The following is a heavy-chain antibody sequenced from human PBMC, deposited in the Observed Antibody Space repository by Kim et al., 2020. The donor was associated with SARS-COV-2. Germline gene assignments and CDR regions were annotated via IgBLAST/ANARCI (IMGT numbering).Heavy chain of an antibody. V-gene: IGHV3-33*01. CDR1: GFTFSNSA. D-gene: IGHD3-10*01. J-gene: IGHJ5*02. CDR2: IWYNGSYQ. CDR3: ARDAGTFVRGPIIMVSGHLDP. Sequence: GGSLRLSCTASGFTFSNSAMHWVRQAPGKGLEWVAIIWYNGSYQYYADSVKGRFTISRDNSKNIVYLQMSSLRGEDTAMYYCARDAGTFVRGPIIMVSGHLDPGGQGTRVTATS.